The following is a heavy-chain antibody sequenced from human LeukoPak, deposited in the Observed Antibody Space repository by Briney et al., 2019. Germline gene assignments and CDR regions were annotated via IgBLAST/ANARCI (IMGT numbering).Heavy chain of an antibody. CDR2: ISSSSSYI. J-gene: IGHJ6*02. D-gene: IGHD1-14*01. CDR1: GFTFSSYS. CDR3: ARDLNPTETTLYYYGMDV. V-gene: IGHV3-21*01. Sequence: PGGSLRLSCAASGFTFSSYSMNWVRQAPGKGLEWVSSISSSSSYIYYADSVKGRFTISRDNAKNSLYLQMNSLRAEDTAVYYCARDLNPTETTLYYYGMDVWGQGTTVTVSS.